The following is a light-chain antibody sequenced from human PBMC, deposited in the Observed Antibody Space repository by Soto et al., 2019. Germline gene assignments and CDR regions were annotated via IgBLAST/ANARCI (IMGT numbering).Light chain of an antibody. J-gene: IGLJ1*01. Sequence: QSVLTQPPSVSAAPGQKVTISCSGSSSNIGNNSVSWYHQLPGTAPRLLIFDSNKRPSGIPDRFSGSKSGTSATLGITGLQTGEEADYYCGTWDSSLRALNYVFGTGTKLTVL. CDR3: GTWDSSLRALNYV. CDR1: SSNIGNNS. V-gene: IGLV1-51*01. CDR2: DSN.